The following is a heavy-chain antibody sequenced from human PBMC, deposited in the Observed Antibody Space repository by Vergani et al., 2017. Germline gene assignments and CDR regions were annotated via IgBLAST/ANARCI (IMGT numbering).Heavy chain of an antibody. CDR3: ARSSKWYYDFWSGYYTSWFDP. D-gene: IGHD3-3*01. CDR1: GGSISSSSYY. V-gene: IGHV4-39*07. CDR2: IYYSGST. Sequence: QLQLQESGPGLVKPSETLSLTCTVSGGSISSSSYYWGWIRQPPGKGLEWIGSIYYSGSTYYNPSLKSRVTISVDTSKNQFSLKLSSVTAADTAVYYCARSSKWYYDFWSGYYTSWFDPWGQGTLVTVSS. J-gene: IGHJ5*02.